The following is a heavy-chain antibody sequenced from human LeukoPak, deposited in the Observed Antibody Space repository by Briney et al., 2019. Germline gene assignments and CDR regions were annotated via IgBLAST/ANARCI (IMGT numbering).Heavy chain of an antibody. CDR1: GYTFTSYD. V-gene: IGHV1-69*13. CDR3: AREGSGSSDY. D-gene: IGHD1-26*01. CDR2: IIPIFGTA. Sequence: GASVKVSCEASGYTFTSYDINWVRQATGQGLEWMGGIIPIFGTANYAQKFQGRVTITADESTSTAYMELRSLRSDDTAVYYCAREGSGSSDYWGQGTLVTVSS. J-gene: IGHJ4*02.